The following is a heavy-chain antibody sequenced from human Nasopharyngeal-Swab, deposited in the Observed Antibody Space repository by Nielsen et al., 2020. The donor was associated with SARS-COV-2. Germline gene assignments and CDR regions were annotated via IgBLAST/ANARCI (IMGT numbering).Heavy chain of an antibody. CDR2: ISYDGSNK. V-gene: IGHV3-30-3*01. D-gene: IGHD5-18*01. CDR3: ARVENSYGPLGDDY. J-gene: IGHJ4*02. CDR1: GFTFSSYA. Sequence: GGSLRLSCAASGFTFSSYAMHWVRQAPGKGLEWVAVISYDGSNKYYADSVKGRFTISRDNSKNTLYLQMNSLRAEDTAVYYCARVENSYGPLGDDYWGQGTLVTVPS.